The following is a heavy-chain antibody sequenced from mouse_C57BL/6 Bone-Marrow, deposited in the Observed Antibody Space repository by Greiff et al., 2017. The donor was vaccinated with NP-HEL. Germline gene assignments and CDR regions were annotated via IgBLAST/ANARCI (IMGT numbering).Heavy chain of an antibody. CDR1: GYTFTDYY. V-gene: IGHV1-76*01. CDR3: ASNWGYWYFDV. CDR2: IYPGSGNT. J-gene: IGHJ1*03. D-gene: IGHD4-1*01. Sequence: QVQLKQSGAELVRPGASVKLSCKASGYTFTDYYINWVKQRPGQGLEWIARIYPGSGNTYYNEKFKGKATLTAEKSSSTAYMQLSSLTSEDSAVYFCASNWGYWYFDVWGTGTTVTVSS.